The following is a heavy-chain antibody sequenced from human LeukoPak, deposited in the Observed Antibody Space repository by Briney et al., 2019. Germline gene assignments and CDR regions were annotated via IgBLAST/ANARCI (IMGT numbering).Heavy chain of an antibody. CDR2: IIPILGIA. CDR3: VYYDSSGYSGNAFDI. J-gene: IGHJ3*02. CDR1: GGTFSSYA. D-gene: IGHD3-22*01. Sequence: ASVKVSCKASGGTFSSYAISWVRQAPGQGLEWMGRIIPILGIANYAQKFQGRVTITADKSTSTAYMELSSLRSEDTAVYYCVYYDSSGYSGNAFDIWGQGTMVTVSS. V-gene: IGHV1-69*04.